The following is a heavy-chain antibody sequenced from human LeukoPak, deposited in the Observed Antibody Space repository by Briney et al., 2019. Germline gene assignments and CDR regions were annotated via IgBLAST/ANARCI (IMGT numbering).Heavy chain of an antibody. J-gene: IGHJ3*02. CDR3: AKAYYYDSSGYPTGEYDAFDI. D-gene: IGHD3-22*01. CDR2: ISGDGGST. Sequence: GGSLRLSCAASGFTFDDYAMHWVRQAPGKGLGWVSLISGDGGSTYYADSVKGRFTISRDNSKNSLYLQMNSLRTEDTALYYCAKAYYYDSSGYPTGEYDAFDIWGQGTMVTVSS. CDR1: GFTFDDYA. V-gene: IGHV3-43*02.